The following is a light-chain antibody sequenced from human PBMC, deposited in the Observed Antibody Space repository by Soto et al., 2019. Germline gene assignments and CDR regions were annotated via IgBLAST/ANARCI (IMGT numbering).Light chain of an antibody. CDR2: GAS. CDR1: QSVNSN. J-gene: IGKJ4*01. Sequence: EKVMTQYPAALSVSPGERATLSCRASQSVNSNLAWYQRKPGQAPRLLLYGASTRATGIPARFSGSASGTEFTLTISSLQSEDSAVYYCQQYNDWPLTFGGGTKVEIK. V-gene: IGKV3-15*01. CDR3: QQYNDWPLT.